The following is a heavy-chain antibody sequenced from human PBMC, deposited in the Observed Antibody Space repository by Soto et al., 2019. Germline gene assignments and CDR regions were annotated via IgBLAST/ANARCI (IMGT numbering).Heavy chain of an antibody. V-gene: IGHV6-1*01. D-gene: IGHD6-19*01. Sequence: TLSLTCAISGDSVSSNSAAWNWIRQSPSRGLEWLGRTYYRSKWYNDYAVSVKSRITINPDTSKNQFSLQLNSVTPEDTAVYYCATAIAVAGTYYYYGMDVWGQGTTVTVSS. J-gene: IGHJ6*02. CDR2: TYYRSKWYN. CDR1: GDSVSSNSAA. CDR3: ATAIAVAGTYYYYGMDV.